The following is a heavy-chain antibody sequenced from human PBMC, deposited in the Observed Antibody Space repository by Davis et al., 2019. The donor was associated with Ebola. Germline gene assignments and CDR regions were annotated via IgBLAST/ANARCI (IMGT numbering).Heavy chain of an antibody. CDR3: AREASGSALAAFDI. V-gene: IGHV3-30*03. CDR1: GFTFSSYG. Sequence: GESLKISCAASGFTFSSYGMHWVRQAPGKGLEWVAVISYDGSNKYYADSVNGRFTISRDNSKNTLYLQMNSLRAEDTAVYYCAREASGSALAAFDIWGQGTMVTVSS. D-gene: IGHD1-26*01. J-gene: IGHJ3*02. CDR2: ISYDGSNK.